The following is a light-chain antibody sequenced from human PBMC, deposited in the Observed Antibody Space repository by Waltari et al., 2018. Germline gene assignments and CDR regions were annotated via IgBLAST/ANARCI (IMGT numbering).Light chain of an antibody. J-gene: IGLJ2*01. CDR3: SSYTNTITLI. V-gene: IGLV2-14*03. CDR2: AVS. CDR1: NSDIGTYDY. Sequence: QSALTQPASVSGSPGQSITISCTGTNSDIGTYDYVSWYQQHPGKAPKRMMYAVSKRPSGVSNRFSGSKSGNTASLTISGLQAEDEADYYCSSYTNTITLIFGGGTKLTVL.